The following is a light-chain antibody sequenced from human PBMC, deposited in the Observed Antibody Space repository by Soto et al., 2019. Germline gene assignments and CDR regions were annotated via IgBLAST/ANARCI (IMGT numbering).Light chain of an antibody. J-gene: IGKJ2*01. CDR3: QQTYTTPLYT. CDR2: AAS. CDR1: QPISGY. V-gene: IGKV1-39*01. Sequence: DVQMTQSPFFLSASVGDRVAISCRASQPISGYLNWYQQKPGNAPKLLIRAASNLQSGVPSRFSGSGAGTDFTLTISSMQPEDCATFFCQQTYTTPLYTFGQGTHLEI.